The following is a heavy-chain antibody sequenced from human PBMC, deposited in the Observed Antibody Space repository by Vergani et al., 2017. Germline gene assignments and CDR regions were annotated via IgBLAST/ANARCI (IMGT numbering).Heavy chain of an antibody. CDR3: ARGLGTIFGGWFDP. J-gene: IGHJ5*02. CDR2: INHSGST. V-gene: IGHV4-34*01. Sequence: QVQLQESGPGLVKPSETLSLTCTVSGGSISSYYWSWIRQPPGKGLEWIGEINHSGSTNYNPSLKSRVTISVDTSKNQFSLKLSSVTAADTAVYYCARGLGTIFGGWFDPWGQGTLVTVSS. CDR1: GGSISSYY. D-gene: IGHD3-3*01.